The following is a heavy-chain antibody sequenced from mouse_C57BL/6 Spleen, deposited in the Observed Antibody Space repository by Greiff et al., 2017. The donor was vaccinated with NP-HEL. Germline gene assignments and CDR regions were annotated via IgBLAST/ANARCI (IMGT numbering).Heavy chain of an antibody. V-gene: IGHV1-64*01. CDR1: GYTFTSYW. Sequence: QVHVKQSGAELVKPGASVKLSCKASGYTFTSYWMHWVKQRPGQGLEWIGMIHPNSGSTNYNEKFKSKATLTVDKSSSTAYMQLSSLTSEDSAVYYCARSRDYYGYWGQGTTLTVSS. J-gene: IGHJ2*01. D-gene: IGHD1-1*01. CDR2: IHPNSGST. CDR3: ARSRDYYGY.